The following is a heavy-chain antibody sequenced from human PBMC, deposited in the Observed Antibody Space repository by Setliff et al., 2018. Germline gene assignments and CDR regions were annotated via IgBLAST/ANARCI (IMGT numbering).Heavy chain of an antibody. CDR2: MYPGRST. V-gene: IGHV4-38-2*02. CDR1: GYSITSGHY. J-gene: IGHJ3*02. D-gene: IGHD4-17*01. Sequence: SETLSLTCDVSGYSITSGHYWGWIRQPPGKGLGWIGSMYPGRSTYYNPSLKSRVTMSVDTSKKQFSLKLSSVTAADTAVYYCARDKGDGYGVDAYAGGGFDIWGQGTMVTVSS. CDR3: ARDKGDGYGVDAYAGGGFDI.